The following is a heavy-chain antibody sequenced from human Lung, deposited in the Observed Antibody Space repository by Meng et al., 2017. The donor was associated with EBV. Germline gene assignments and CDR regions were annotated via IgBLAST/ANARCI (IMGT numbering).Heavy chain of an antibody. J-gene: IGHJ4*02. D-gene: IGHD3-22*01. Sequence: RWVETGGVVVQPRAYPRLSFAASGYAFDYYTMHWVRQAQGNGLELVSIISWDGGRTYYADSVKGRFNISRDNSKNSLYLQMNSLRTEDTALDYCAKDGDSSGYGDYWGQGTLVTVSS. CDR1: GYAFDYYT. CDR3: AKDGDSSGYGDY. V-gene: IGHV3-43*01. CDR2: ISWDGGRT.